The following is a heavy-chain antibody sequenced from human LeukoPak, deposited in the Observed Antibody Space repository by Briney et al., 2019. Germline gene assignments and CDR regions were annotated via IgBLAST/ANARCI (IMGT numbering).Heavy chain of an antibody. CDR2: IKSKTDGGTT. J-gene: IGHJ4*02. CDR1: GFTFSNAW. V-gene: IGHV3-15*01. Sequence: GGSLRLSCAASGFTFSNAWMSWVRQAPGKGLEWVGRIKSKTDGGTTDYAAPVKGRFTISRDDSKNTLYLQMNSLKTEDTAVYYCTTPVKRGTGTTFWGQGTLVIVSS. D-gene: IGHD1-7*01. CDR3: TTPVKRGTGTTF.